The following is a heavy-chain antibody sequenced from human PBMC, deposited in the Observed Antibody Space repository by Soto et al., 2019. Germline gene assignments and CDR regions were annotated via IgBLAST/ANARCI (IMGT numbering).Heavy chain of an antibody. CDR2: INSDGSST. CDR1: GFTFSNYW. V-gene: IGHV3-74*01. D-gene: IGHD6-19*01. CDR3: ARSSGWFDP. J-gene: IGHJ5*02. Sequence: GGSLRLSCAASGFTFSNYWMHWVRQAPGKGLVWVLRINSDGSSTNYADSVKGRFTISRDNAKNTLYLQMNSLRAEDTAVYYCARSSGWFDPWGQGTLVTVSS.